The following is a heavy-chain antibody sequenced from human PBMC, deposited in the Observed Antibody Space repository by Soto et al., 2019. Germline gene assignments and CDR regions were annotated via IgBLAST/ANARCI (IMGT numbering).Heavy chain of an antibody. D-gene: IGHD4-4*01. CDR1: GFTFSSYA. Sequence: GGSLRLSCAASGFTFSSYAMSWVRQAPGKGLEWVSAISGSGGSTYYADSVKGRFTISRDNSKNTLYLQMNSLRAEDTAVYYCAKGLYSNYLGALGYWGQGTLVTVSS. V-gene: IGHV3-23*01. CDR2: ISGSGGST. J-gene: IGHJ4*02. CDR3: AKGLYSNYLGALGY.